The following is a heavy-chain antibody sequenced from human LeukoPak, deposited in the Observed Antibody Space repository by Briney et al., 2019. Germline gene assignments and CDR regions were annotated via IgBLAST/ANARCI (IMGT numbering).Heavy chain of an antibody. J-gene: IGHJ4*02. D-gene: IGHD3-22*01. V-gene: IGHV4-59*01. CDR2: IYYSGST. Sequence: SETLSLTCTVSGGSISSYYWSWIRQPPGKGLEWIGYIYYSGSTNYNPSLKSRVTISVDTSKNQFSLKLSSVTAADTAVYYCARVGYYDSSGTFDYWGQGTLVTVSS. CDR1: GGSISSYY. CDR3: ARVGYYDSSGTFDY.